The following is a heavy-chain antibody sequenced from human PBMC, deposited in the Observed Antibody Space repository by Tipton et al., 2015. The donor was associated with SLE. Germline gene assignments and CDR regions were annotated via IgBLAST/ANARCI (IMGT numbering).Heavy chain of an antibody. J-gene: IGHJ1*01. Sequence: SLRLSCAASGFTFSSYGMHWVRQAPGKGLEWVAFIRYDGSNKYYADSVKGRFTISRDNSKNTLYLQMNSLRAEDTAVYYCAKDSDMGYGGQYFQHWGQGTLVTVSS. V-gene: IGHV3-30*02. D-gene: IGHD4/OR15-4a*01. CDR2: IRYDGSNK. CDR3: AKDSDMGYGGQYFQH. CDR1: GFTFSSYG.